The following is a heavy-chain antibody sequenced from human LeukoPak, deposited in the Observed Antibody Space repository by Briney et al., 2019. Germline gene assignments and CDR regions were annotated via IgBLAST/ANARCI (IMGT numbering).Heavy chain of an antibody. CDR2: IYSGGST. Sequence: GGSLRLSCAASGFTFSTYAMSWVRQAPGKGLEWVSVIYSGGSTYYADSVKGRFTISRDNSKNTLYLQMNSLRAEDTAVYYCARDRYDILTGYYFFDYWGQGTLVTVSS. D-gene: IGHD3-9*01. V-gene: IGHV3-66*02. CDR1: GFTFSTYA. CDR3: ARDRYDILTGYYFFDY. J-gene: IGHJ4*02.